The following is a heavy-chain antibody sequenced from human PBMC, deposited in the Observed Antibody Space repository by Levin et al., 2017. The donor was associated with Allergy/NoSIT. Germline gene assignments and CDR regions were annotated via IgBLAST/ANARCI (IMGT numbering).Heavy chain of an antibody. Sequence: SQTLSLTCTVSGGSIRSYYWSWIRQPPGKGLEWIGYIYYSGSTNYNPSLKSRVTISVDTSKNQFSLKLSSVTAADTAVYYCARYDFWSGYYWDWGQGTLVTVSS. CDR3: ARYDFWSGYYWD. V-gene: IGHV4-59*01. D-gene: IGHD3-3*01. CDR2: IYYSGST. J-gene: IGHJ4*02. CDR1: GGSIRSYY.